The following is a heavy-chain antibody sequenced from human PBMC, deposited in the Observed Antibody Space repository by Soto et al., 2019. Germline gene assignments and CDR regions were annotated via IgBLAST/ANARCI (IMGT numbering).Heavy chain of an antibody. CDR3: ARGTGVDGSHYFDY. CDR2: IYYSGSA. Sequence: SETLSLTCTVSGGSISSGDYYWSWIRQPPGKGLEWIGYIYYSGSAYYNASLKSRVTISIDTSRNQFSLRLTPVTAADTAVFYCARGTGVDGSHYFDYWGQGTLVTVSS. V-gene: IGHV4-30-4*01. J-gene: IGHJ4*02. CDR1: GGSISSGDYY. D-gene: IGHD1-26*01.